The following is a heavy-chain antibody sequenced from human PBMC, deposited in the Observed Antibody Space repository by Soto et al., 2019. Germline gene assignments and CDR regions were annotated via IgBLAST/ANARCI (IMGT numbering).Heavy chain of an antibody. D-gene: IGHD2-21*02. CDR2: ITSSSSTI. CDR1: GFTFTSNS. CDR3: ARGRVGTAYFDY. V-gene: IGHV3-48*02. Sequence: GGSLRLSCAASGFTFTSNSMNWVRQAPGKGLEWISYITSSSSTIYYADSVKGRFTISRDNAKNSLYLQMNSLRDDDTAVYYCARGRVGTAYFDYWGQGALVTVSS. J-gene: IGHJ4*02.